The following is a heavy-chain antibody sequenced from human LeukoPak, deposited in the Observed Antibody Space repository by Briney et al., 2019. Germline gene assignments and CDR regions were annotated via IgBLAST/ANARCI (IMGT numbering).Heavy chain of an antibody. CDR2: ITGSGGST. Sequence: GESLRLSCAASGFTFSSYAMSWVRQAPGKGLEWVSTITGSGGSTYYADSVKGRFTISRDNSKNTLDLQINSLRAEDTAVYYCAKYLRYLDYWGQGTLVTVSS. D-gene: IGHD2-8*01. CDR1: GFTFSSYA. CDR3: AKYLRYLDY. J-gene: IGHJ4*02. V-gene: IGHV3-23*01.